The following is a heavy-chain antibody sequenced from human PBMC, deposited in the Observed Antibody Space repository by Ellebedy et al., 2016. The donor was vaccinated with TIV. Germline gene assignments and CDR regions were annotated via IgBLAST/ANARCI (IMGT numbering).Heavy chain of an antibody. D-gene: IGHD3-9*01. V-gene: IGHV4-34*01. CDR2: INHSGST. J-gene: IGHJ6*02. CDR3: ASTGYYRLYYYYGMDV. Sequence: MPGGSLRLSCAVYGGSFSGYYWSWIRQPPGKGLEWIGEINHSGSTNYNPSLKSRVTISVDTSKNQFSLKLSSVTAADTAVYYCASTGYYRLYYYYGMDVWGQGTTVTVSS. CDR1: GGSFSGYY.